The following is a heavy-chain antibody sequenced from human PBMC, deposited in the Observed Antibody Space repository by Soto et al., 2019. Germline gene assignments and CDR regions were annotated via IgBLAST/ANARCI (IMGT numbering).Heavy chain of an antibody. CDR1: GCTFSSYT. CDR2: IIPILGIA. V-gene: IGHV1-69*08. Sequence: QVQLVQSGAEVKKPGSSVKVSCKASGCTFSSYTISWVRQAPGQGLEWMGRIIPILGIANYAQKFQGRVTITADKSTSTADMELSSLRSEDTAVYYCAREENRDFWSGQYFDYWGQGTLVTVCS. J-gene: IGHJ4*02. CDR3: AREENRDFWSGQYFDY. D-gene: IGHD3-3*01.